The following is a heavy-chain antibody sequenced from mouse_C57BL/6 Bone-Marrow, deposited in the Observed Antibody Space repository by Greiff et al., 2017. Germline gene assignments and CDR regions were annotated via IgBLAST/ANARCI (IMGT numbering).Heavy chain of an antibody. CDR2: IRSKSNNSAT. V-gene: IGHV10-1*01. CDR3: VRQIYYGNSYYLDY. Sequence: EVKLQESGGGLVQPKGSLKLSCAASGFTFNTYAMNWVRQSPGQGLEWVALIRSKSNNSATYYADSVTDRFTISRADSKSMLYLQMNNLKTEDTAMYYWVRQIYYGNSYYLDYWGQGTTVTVSS. J-gene: IGHJ2*01. CDR1: GFTFNTYA. D-gene: IGHD2-1*01.